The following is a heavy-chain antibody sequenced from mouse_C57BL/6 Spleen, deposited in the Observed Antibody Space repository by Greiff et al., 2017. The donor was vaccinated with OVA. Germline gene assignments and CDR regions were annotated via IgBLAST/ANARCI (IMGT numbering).Heavy chain of an antibody. CDR1: GFTFSDYY. Sequence: EVMLVESEGGLVQPGSSMKLSCTASGFTFSDYYMAWVRQVPEKGLEWVANINYDGSSTYYLDSLKSRFIISRDNAKNILYLQMSSLKSEDTATYYCERDLDDWGQGTTLTVSS. CDR3: ERDLDD. CDR2: INYDGSST. V-gene: IGHV5-16*01. J-gene: IGHJ2*01.